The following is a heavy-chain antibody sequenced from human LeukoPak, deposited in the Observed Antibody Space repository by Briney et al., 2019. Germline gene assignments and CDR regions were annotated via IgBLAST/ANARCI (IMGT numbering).Heavy chain of an antibody. V-gene: IGHV5-51*01. CDR2: IYPGDSDT. CDR3: ARNIHCSSTSCPIDY. J-gene: IGHJ4*02. CDR1: GYSFTSYW. D-gene: IGHD2-2*01. Sequence: GESLKISCKGSGYSFTSYWIGWVRQMPGKGLEWMGIIYPGDSDTRYSPSFQGQVTISADKSISTAYLQWSSLKASDTAMYYCARNIHCSSTSCPIDYWGQGTLATVSS.